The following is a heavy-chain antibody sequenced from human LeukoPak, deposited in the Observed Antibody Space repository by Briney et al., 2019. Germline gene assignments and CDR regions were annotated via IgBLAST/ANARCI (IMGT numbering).Heavy chain of an antibody. CDR1: GFPFSSYG. CDR3: AKEGVSSGWYSNWFDP. J-gene: IGHJ5*02. V-gene: IGHV3-30*18. Sequence: GRSMRLSCAASGFPFSSYGIHWVRQAPGKGLEWVALILDEGSNEYYADSVEGRFTVSRDNSKNTLYLQMNSLRAEDTAVYYCAKEGVSSGWYSNWFDPWGQGTQVTVTS. CDR2: ILDEGSNE. D-gene: IGHD6-19*01.